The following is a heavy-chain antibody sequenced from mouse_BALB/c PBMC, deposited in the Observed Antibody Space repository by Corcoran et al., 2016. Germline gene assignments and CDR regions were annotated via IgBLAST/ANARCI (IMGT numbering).Heavy chain of an antibody. Sequence: QIQLVQSGPELKKPGETVKISCKASGYTFTNYGMNWVKQAPGKGLKWMGWINTYTGEPTYADDFKGRFAFSLETSASTAYLQINNLKNEDMATYFCARRGSSYWWYFDVWGAGTTVTVSS. CDR3: ARRGSSYWWYFDV. CDR1: GYTFTNYG. V-gene: IGHV9-1*02. D-gene: IGHD1-1*01. CDR2: INTYTGEP. J-gene: IGHJ1*01.